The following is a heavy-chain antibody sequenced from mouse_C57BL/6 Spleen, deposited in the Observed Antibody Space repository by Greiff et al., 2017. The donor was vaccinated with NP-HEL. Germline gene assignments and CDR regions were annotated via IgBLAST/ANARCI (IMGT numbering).Heavy chain of an antibody. D-gene: IGHD2-5*01. V-gene: IGHV1-7*01. CDR3: ARSDYYSNYGVDY. Sequence: QVQLQQSGAELAKPGASVKLSCKASGYTFTSYWMHWVKQRPGQGLEWIGYSNPSSGYTKYNQKFKDKATLTADKSSSTAYMQLSSLTYEDSAVYYCARSDYYSNYGVDYWGQGTTLTVSS. CDR1: GYTFTSYW. CDR2: SNPSSGYT. J-gene: IGHJ2*01.